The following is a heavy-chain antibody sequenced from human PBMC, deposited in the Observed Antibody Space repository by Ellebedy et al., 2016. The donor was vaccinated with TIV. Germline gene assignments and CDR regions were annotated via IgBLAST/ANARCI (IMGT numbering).Heavy chain of an antibody. V-gene: IGHV3-74*01. CDR3: ATDKAGGSGIDY. CDR2: INIDGSGT. CDR1: GFTFSNYW. D-gene: IGHD3-10*01. Sequence: GESLKIPCAAPGFTFSNYWMHLVRQAPGKGLVWVSQINIDGSGTNYADSVKGRFSISRDNAKSTLYLQMNTLRAEDTAVYYCATDKAGGSGIDYWGQGTLVTVSS. J-gene: IGHJ4*02.